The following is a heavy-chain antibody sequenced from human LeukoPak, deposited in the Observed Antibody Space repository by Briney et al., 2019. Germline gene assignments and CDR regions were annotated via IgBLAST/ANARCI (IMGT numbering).Heavy chain of an antibody. CDR3: AKAPRVVTARAFDY. CDR2: IPYDGSNK. V-gene: IGHV3-30*18. Sequence: GGSLRLSCAASGFTFSSYGMHWVRQAPGKGLEWVAVIPYDGSNKYYADSVKGRFTISRDNSKNTLYLQMNSLRAEDTAVYYCAKAPRVVTARAFDYWGQGTLVTVSS. J-gene: IGHJ4*02. D-gene: IGHD2-21*02. CDR1: GFTFSSYG.